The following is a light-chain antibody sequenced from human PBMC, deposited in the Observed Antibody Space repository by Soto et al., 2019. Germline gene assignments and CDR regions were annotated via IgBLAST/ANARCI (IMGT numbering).Light chain of an antibody. CDR2: GAS. CDR3: QQRSNWPIT. CDR1: QSVSSNN. Sequence: EIVLTQSPGTLSLTPGERATLSCRASQSVSSNNLACYQQKPGQAPRLLIYGASRRATGIPARFSGSGSGTDFTLTISSLEPEDSAVYYCQQRSNWPITFGQGTRLEIK. J-gene: IGKJ5*01. V-gene: IGKV3D-20*02.